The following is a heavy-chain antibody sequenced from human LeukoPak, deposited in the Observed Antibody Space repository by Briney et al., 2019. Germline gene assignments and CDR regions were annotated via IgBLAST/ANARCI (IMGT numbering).Heavy chain of an antibody. CDR3: ARDSLGGDDPAG. V-gene: IGHV4-31*03. J-gene: IGHJ4*02. CDR1: GGSISSGGYY. CDR2: IYYSGST. D-gene: IGHD2-21*02. Sequence: SSETLSLTCTVSGGSISSGGYYWSWIRQHPGKGLEWIGYIYYSGSTYYNPSLKSRVTISVDTSKNQFSLKLSSVTAADTAVYYCARDSLGGDDPAGWGQGTLVTVSS.